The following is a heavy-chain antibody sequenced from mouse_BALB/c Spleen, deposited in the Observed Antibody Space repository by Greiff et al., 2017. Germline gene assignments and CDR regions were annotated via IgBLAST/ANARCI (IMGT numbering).Heavy chain of an antibody. V-gene: IGHV5-6-2*01. CDR3: ARHDYDRNYFDY. CDR2: INSNGGST. Sequence: DVMLVESGGGLVKLGGSLKLSCAASGFTFSSYYMSWVRQTPEKRLELVAAINSNGGSTYYPDTVKGRFTISRDNAKNTLYLQMSSLKSEDTALYYCARHDYDRNYFDYWGQGTTLTVSS. CDR1: GFTFSSYY. J-gene: IGHJ2*01. D-gene: IGHD2-4*01.